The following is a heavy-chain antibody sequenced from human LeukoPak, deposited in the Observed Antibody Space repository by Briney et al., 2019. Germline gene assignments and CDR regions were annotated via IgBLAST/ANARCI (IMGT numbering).Heavy chain of an antibody. CDR1: GGTFSSYA. Sequence: SVKVSCKASGGTFSSYAISWVRQAPGQGLEWMGRIIPIFGRANYVQKFQGRVTITTDESTSTAYIKLSSLRSEDTAVYYCARGVGATMPHYFDYWGQGTLVTVSS. D-gene: IGHD1-26*01. CDR2: IIPIFGRA. V-gene: IGHV1-69*05. J-gene: IGHJ4*02. CDR3: ARGVGATMPHYFDY.